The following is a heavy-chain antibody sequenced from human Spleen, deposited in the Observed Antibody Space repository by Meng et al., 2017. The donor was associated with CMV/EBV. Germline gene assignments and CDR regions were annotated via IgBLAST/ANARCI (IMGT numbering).Heavy chain of an antibody. CDR3: ARGSGSPEH. Sequence: GESLKISCTASGFSFGDYAMTWVRQAPGKRLEWIGFIRNKTRGGTTEYAASVKGRLSILRDDSKSIAYLQVDSVKTEDTGVYYCARGSGSPEHWGQGTLVTVS. CDR1: GFSFGDYA. D-gene: IGHD3-10*01. CDR2: IRNKTRGGTT. J-gene: IGHJ1*01. V-gene: IGHV3-49*04.